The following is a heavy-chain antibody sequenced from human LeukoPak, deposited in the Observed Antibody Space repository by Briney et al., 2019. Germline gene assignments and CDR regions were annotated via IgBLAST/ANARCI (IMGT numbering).Heavy chain of an antibody. Sequence: ASVKVSCKASGHTFSRYHMYWVRQAPGQGLEWMGITNPSGGSTSYAQKFQGRVTMTRDTSTSTVYMELSSLRSEDTAVYYCARPEYCRSTSCYKGGDYWGQGTLVTVSS. CDR3: ARPEYCRSTSCYKGGDY. V-gene: IGHV1-46*01. CDR1: GHTFSRYH. J-gene: IGHJ4*02. CDR2: TNPSGGST. D-gene: IGHD2-2*02.